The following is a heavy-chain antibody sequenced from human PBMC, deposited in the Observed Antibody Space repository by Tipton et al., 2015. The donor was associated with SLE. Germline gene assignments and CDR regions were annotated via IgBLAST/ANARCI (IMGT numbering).Heavy chain of an antibody. V-gene: IGHV3-30*04. Sequence: SLRLSCAASGFTFSTYAMSWVRQAPGKGLEWVAVISYDGSNKYYADSVKGRFTISRDNAKSSLYLQMNSLRAEDTSVYFCARFRAVTANPLDYWGQGTLVTVSS. CDR3: ARFRAVTANPLDY. CDR1: GFTFSTYA. D-gene: IGHD6-19*01. J-gene: IGHJ4*02. CDR2: ISYDGSNK.